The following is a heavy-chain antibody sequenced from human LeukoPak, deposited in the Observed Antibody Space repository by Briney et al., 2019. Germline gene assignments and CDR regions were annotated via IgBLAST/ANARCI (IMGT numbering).Heavy chain of an antibody. CDR2: MYHSGNT. CDR3: ASTRRAAVAGRFDS. D-gene: IGHD6-19*01. V-gene: IGHV4-4*09. J-gene: IGHJ4*02. CDR1: GASMSSNY. Sequence: SETLSLTCNVSGASMSSNYWSWIRQPPGKGLEWIGYMYHSGNTNYSPSLESRVTMSVDESKNQFSLRVHFVSAADTAVYYCASTRRAAVAGRFDSWGQGTLVTVS.